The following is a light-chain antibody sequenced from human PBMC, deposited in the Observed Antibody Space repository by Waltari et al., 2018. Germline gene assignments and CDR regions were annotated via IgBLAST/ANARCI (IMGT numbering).Light chain of an antibody. J-gene: IGKJ4*01. V-gene: IGKV3-11*01. Sequence: DIVLTQSPAPLSLSPGSRATLPCRASQSVSRYLGWYQQKFGQPPRLLIYDASNRATGIPARFSGSGSETDFTLTISSLEPEDFAVYYCQQRSTWPLTFGGGTKVEIK. CDR2: DAS. CDR1: QSVSRY. CDR3: QQRSTWPLT.